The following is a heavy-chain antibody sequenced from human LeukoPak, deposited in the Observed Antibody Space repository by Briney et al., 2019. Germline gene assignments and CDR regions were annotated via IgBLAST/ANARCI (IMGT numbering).Heavy chain of an antibody. CDR1: GFTFSSYG. CDR3: ARAPTTNWGSSYFDL. D-gene: IGHD7-27*01. V-gene: IGHV3-30*03. CDR2: ISYDGSNK. J-gene: IGHJ2*01. Sequence: GGSLRLSCAASGFTFSSYGMHWVRQAPGQGLEWVAVISYDGSNKYYADSVKGRFTISRDNSKNTLYLQMNSLRAEDTAVYYCARAPTTNWGSSYFDLWGRGTLVIVSS.